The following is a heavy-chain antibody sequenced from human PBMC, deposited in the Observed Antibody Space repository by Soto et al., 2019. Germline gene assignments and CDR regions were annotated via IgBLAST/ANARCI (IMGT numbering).Heavy chain of an antibody. CDR1: GYTLTELS. CDR3: ARVSCLWRGYYYYGMDV. D-gene: IGHD2-21*01. J-gene: IGHJ6*02. V-gene: IGHV1-24*01. CDR2: FDPEDGET. Sequence: ASVKVSCKVSGYTLTELSMHWVRQAPGKGLEWMGGFDPEDGETIYAQKFQGRVTMTRNTSISTAYMELSSLRSEDTAVYYCARVSCLWRGYYYYGMDVWGQGTTVTVSS.